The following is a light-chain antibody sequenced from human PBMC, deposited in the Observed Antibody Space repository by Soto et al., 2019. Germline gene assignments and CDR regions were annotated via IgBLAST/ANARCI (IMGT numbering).Light chain of an antibody. CDR3: QHTTDFT. Sequence: DIQMTQSPSTLPASVGDTVTMTCRSSSKWLAWYQKKPWKAPKLLIYDVSNLERGVPPRFSGSTSGAESTLTITGLQPDDLGTYYCQHTTDFTFGQGTKVEIK. CDR1: SSSKW. J-gene: IGKJ2*01. V-gene: IGKV1-5*01. CDR2: DVS.